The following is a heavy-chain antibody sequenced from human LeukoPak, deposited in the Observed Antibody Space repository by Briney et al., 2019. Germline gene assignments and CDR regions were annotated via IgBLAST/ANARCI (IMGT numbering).Heavy chain of an antibody. CDR2: IYSGGST. D-gene: IGHD3-9*01. V-gene: IGHV3-66*01. J-gene: IGHJ4*02. CDR3: ARSALRGILTGYYPAY. CDR1: EFSVGSNY. Sequence: GGSLRLSCAASEFSVGSNYMTWVRQAPGKGLEWVSLIYSGGSTYYADSVKGRFTISRDNSKNTLYLQMNSLRAEDTAVYYCARSALRGILTGYYPAYWGQGTLVTVSS.